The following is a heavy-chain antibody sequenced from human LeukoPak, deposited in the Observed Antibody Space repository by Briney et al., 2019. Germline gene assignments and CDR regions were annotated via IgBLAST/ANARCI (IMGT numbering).Heavy chain of an antibody. CDR1: GFTFSSYA. J-gene: IGHJ1*01. D-gene: IGHD5-18*01. CDR2: ISSNGGST. Sequence: GGSLRLSCAASGFTFSSYAMHWVRQAPGKGLEYVSAISSNGGSTYYADSVKGRFTISRDNSKNTLYLQMSSLRAEDTAVYYCVKDDGYSYGYYFQHWGQGTLVTVSS. V-gene: IGHV3-64D*06. CDR3: VKDDGYSYGYYFQH.